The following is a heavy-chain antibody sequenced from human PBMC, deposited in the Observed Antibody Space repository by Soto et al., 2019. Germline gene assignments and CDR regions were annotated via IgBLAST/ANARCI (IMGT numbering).Heavy chain of an antibody. CDR1: GGSLSSYY. CDR3: ARVVVLRYFDWSLPSDYYMEG. J-gene: IGHJ6*03. D-gene: IGHD3-9*01. CDR2: IYYSGST. Sequence: SETLSLTCTVSGGSLSSYYWSWIRQPPGKGLEWIGYIYYSGSTNSNPSLKSRVTISVDTSKNQFSLKLSSVNAADTAVYYCARVVVLRYFDWSLPSDYYMEGWGKGTTVTVSS. V-gene: IGHV4-59*01.